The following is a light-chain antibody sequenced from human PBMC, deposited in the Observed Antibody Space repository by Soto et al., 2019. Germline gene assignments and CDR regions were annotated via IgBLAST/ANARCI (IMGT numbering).Light chain of an antibody. V-gene: IGKV3-20*01. CDR1: QSVSSSY. CDR3: QQYGSSPGT. J-gene: IGKJ1*01. Sequence: EIVLTQSPGTLSLSPGERATLSCRASQSVSSSYLAWYQQKPGQAPRLLIYGASSRATGIPDRFSGSGSGTDFNLTISRLETEDFAVYYCQQYGSSPGTFGQGTKVEIK. CDR2: GAS.